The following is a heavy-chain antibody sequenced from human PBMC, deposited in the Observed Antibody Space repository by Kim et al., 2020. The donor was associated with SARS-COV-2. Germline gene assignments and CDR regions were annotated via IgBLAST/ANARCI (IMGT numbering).Heavy chain of an antibody. V-gene: IGHV5-51*01. CDR2: IYPGDSDT. CDR1: GYSFTSYW. J-gene: IGHJ6*02. Sequence: GESLKISCKGSGYSFTSYWIGWVRQMPGKGLEWMGIIYPGDSDTRYSPSFQGQVTISADKSISTAYLQWSSLKASDTAMYYCARLRSWFGDRRVYYYYGMDDWGQGTTVTVSS. CDR3: ARLRSWFGDRRVYYYYGMDD. D-gene: IGHD3-10*01.